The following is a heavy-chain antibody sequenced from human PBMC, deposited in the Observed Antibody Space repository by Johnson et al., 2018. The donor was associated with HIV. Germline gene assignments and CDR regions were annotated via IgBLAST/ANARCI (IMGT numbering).Heavy chain of an antibody. Sequence: VQLVESGGGLVQPGGSLRLSCAASGFTFSSYEMNWVRQAPGKGLEWVSYISSRDNTIYYADSVKGRFTISRDNSKNSLYLQMNSLRTEDTALYYCATLIYRSDAFDIWGQGTMVTVSS. CDR2: ISSRDNTI. D-gene: IGHD1-26*01. V-gene: IGHV3-48*03. CDR1: GFTFSSYE. J-gene: IGHJ3*02. CDR3: ATLIYRSDAFDI.